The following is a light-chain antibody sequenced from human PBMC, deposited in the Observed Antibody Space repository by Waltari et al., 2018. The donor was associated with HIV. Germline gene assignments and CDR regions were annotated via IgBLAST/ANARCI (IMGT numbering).Light chain of an antibody. V-gene: IGLV2-14*03. Sequence: QPALTQPAPAPGSPGQSTTISCTGTSRDVGGSNYVSWYQQPPGKAPKLMIYDVSNRPSGVSNRFSGSKSGNTASLTISRLQAEDEADYYCSSYTSSSTLFGTGTKVTVL. CDR3: SSYTSSSTL. CDR1: SRDVGGSNY. J-gene: IGLJ1*01. CDR2: DVS.